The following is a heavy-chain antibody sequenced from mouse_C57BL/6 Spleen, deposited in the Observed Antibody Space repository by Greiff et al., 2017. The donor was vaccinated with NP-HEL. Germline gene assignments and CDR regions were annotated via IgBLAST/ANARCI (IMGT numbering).Heavy chain of an antibody. J-gene: IGHJ1*03. CDR1: GYTFTSYW. Sequence: VQLQQPGAELVKPGASVKLSCKASGYTFTSYWMHWVKQRPGQGLEWIGMIHPNSGSTNYNEKFKSKATLTVDKSSSTAYMQLSSLTSEDSAVYYCARGEFTTVVATDWYFDVWGTGTTVTVSS. D-gene: IGHD1-1*01. CDR3: ARGEFTTVVATDWYFDV. V-gene: IGHV1-64*01. CDR2: IHPNSGST.